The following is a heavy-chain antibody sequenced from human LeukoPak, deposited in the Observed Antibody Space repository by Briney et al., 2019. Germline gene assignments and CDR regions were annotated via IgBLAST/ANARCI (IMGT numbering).Heavy chain of an antibody. J-gene: IGHJ4*02. CDR3: TRTSYYDGGGSYRHFDH. CDR2: INSDGSTT. V-gene: IGHV3-74*01. Sequence: GGSLRLSCAASGFTFSRHWMHWVRQAPGKGLVWVSRINSDGSTTVYADSVKGRFTISRDNAKNTLYLQMNSLRAEDTAVYYCTRTSYYDGGGSYRHFDHWGQGNLVTVSS. CDR1: GFTFSRHW. D-gene: IGHD3-22*01.